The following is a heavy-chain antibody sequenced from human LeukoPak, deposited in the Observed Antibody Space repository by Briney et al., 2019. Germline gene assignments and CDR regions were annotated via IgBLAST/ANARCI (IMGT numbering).Heavy chain of an antibody. CDR2: IYSGGST. V-gene: IGHV3-66*01. J-gene: IGHJ3*02. CDR3: ARDTMVRGVMGAFDI. Sequence: PGGSLRLSCAASGFTVSSNYMSWVRQAPGKGLEWVSVIYSGGSTYYADSVKGRFTISRDNSKNTLYLQMNSLRAEDTAVYYCARDTMVRGVMGAFDIWGQGTMVTVSS. D-gene: IGHD3-10*01. CDR1: GFTVSSNY.